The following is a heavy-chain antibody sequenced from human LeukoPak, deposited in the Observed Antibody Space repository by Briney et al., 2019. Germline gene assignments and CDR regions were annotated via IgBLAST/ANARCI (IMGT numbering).Heavy chain of an antibody. CDR2: ISSSGSTI. J-gene: IGHJ6*02. CDR1: GFTFSDYY. D-gene: IGHD4-23*01. Sequence: PGGSLRLSCAASGFTFSDYYMSWIRQAPGRWLEWVSYISSSGSTIYYADSVKGRFTISRDNAKNSLYLQMNSLRAEDTAVYYCARDGGNSGYYYYGMDVWGQGTTVTVSS. CDR3: ARDGGNSGYYYYGMDV. V-gene: IGHV3-11*01.